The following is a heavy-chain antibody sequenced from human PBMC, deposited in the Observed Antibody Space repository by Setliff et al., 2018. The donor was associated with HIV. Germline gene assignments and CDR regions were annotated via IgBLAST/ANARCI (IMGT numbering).Heavy chain of an antibody. V-gene: IGHV3-23*03. CDR2: IYGGGSYT. D-gene: IGHD3-10*01. J-gene: IGHJ4*02. CDR3: ARYVRPPYYFDY. CDR1: GLSFVEYG. Sequence: GGSLRLSCAASGLSFVEYGMNRVRQRPGKGLELVSAIYGGGSYTYYADSVKGRFTISRDNSKNTLYLQMNSLRAEDTAVYFCARYVRPPYYFDYWGQGALVTVSS.